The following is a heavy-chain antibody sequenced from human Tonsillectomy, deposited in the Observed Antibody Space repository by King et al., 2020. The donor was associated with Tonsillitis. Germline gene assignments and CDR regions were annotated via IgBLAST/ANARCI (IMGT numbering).Heavy chain of an antibody. CDR3: ARDLLADYGDYANWYFDL. Sequence: VQLVESGGGVVQPGRSLRLSCAASGFTFSSYAMHWVRQAPGKGLEWVAVISYDGSNKYYADSVKGRFTISRDNSKNTPYLQMNSLRAEDTAVYYCARDLLADYGDYANWYFDLWGRGTLVTVSS. V-gene: IGHV3-30-3*01. J-gene: IGHJ2*01. D-gene: IGHD4-17*01. CDR1: GFTFSSYA. CDR2: ISYDGSNK.